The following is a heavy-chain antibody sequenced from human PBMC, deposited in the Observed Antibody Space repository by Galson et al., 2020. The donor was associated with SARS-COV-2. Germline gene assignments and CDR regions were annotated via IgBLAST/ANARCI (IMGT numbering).Heavy chain of an antibody. D-gene: IGHD2-15*01. V-gene: IGHV4-34*01. CDR1: GGSFSGYY. CDR3: ATNLWDARIA. Sequence: SETLSLTCAVYGGSFSGYYWSWIRQPPGKGLEWIGEINHSGSTNYNPSLKSRVTISVDTSKNQFSLNLSSVTAADTAVYYCATNLWDARIAWGQGTLVTVSS. CDR2: INHSGST. J-gene: IGHJ5*02.